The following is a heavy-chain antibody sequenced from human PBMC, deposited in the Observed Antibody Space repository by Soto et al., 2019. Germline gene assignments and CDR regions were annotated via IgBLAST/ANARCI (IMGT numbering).Heavy chain of an antibody. Sequence: ASVKVSCKASGGTFSSYAIIWVRQAPGQGLEWMGGIIPIFGTANYAQKFQGRVTITADESTSTAYMELSSLRSEDTAVYYCARHNDGLRFLGWSQPSYYYGMDVWGQGTTVTVSS. CDR3: ARHNDGLRFLGWSQPSYYYGMDV. D-gene: IGHD3-3*01. CDR2: IIPIFGTA. CDR1: GGTFSSYA. J-gene: IGHJ6*02. V-gene: IGHV1-69*13.